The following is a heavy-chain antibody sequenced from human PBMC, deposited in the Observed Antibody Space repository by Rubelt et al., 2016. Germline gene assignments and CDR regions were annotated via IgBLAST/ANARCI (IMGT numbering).Heavy chain of an antibody. D-gene: IGHD4-11*01. Sequence: EVQLVESGGGLVKPGGSLRLSCAASGFTFSSYSMNWVRQAPGKGLEWVSSISSSRLYIYYADSVKGRFTIARDNAKNSLYLQMNSLRAEDTAVYYCARVTVTTLAEYFQHWGQGTLVTVSS. CDR3: ARVTVTTLAEYFQH. CDR2: ISSSRLYI. CDR1: GFTFSSYS. V-gene: IGHV3-21*01. J-gene: IGHJ1*01.